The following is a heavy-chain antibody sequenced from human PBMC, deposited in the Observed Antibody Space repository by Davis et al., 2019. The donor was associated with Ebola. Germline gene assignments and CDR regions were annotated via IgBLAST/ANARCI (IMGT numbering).Heavy chain of an antibody. CDR3: ARGAGTMVRGVMRRGSGMDV. J-gene: IGHJ6*02. CDR2: IGTAGDT. CDR1: GFTFSSYD. D-gene: IGHD3-10*01. Sequence: GESLKISCAASGFTFSSYDMHWVRQATGKGLEWVTAIGTAGDTYYPGSVKGRFTISRENAKNSLYLQMNSLRAGDTAVYYCARGAGTMVRGVMRRGSGMDVWGQGTTVTVSS. V-gene: IGHV3-13*01.